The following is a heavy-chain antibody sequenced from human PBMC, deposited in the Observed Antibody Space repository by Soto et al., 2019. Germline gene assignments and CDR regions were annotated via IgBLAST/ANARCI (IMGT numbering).Heavy chain of an antibody. V-gene: IGHV1-18*01. CDR3: ARDRTIQLWSFDY. Sequence: AASVKVSCKASGYTFTTYGISWVRQAPGQGLEWMGWISAYNGNTNYAQKFQGRVTMTTDTSTSTAYMELRSLRSDDTAVYYCARDRTIQLWSFDYWGQGTLVTVSS. J-gene: IGHJ4*02. D-gene: IGHD5-18*01. CDR2: ISAYNGNT. CDR1: GYTFTTYG.